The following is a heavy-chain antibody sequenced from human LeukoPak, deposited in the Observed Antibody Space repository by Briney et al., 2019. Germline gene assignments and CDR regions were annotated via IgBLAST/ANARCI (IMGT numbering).Heavy chain of an antibody. CDR2: MNPNSGNT. CDR1: GYTFTSYD. D-gene: IGHD3-3*01. Sequence: GASVTVSCKASGYTFTSYDINWVRQAPGQGLEWMGWMNPNSGNTGYAQKFQGRVTITRNTSISTAYMELSSLRSEDTAVYYCARRRLEGKAGSWFDPWGQGTLVTVSS. CDR3: ARRRLEGKAGSWFDP. J-gene: IGHJ5*02. V-gene: IGHV1-8*03.